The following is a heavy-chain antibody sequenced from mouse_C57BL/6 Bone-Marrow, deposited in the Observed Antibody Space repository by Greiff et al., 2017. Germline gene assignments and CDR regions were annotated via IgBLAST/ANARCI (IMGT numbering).Heavy chain of an antibody. D-gene: IGHD1-1*01. Sequence: EVKLVESGGGLVKPGGSLKLSCAASGFTFSSYTMSWVRQTPEKRLEWVATISGGGGNTYYPDSVKGRFTISRDNAKNTLSLHMSSLRTEDTALYYCARHSPYYYGSSYWYFDVGGTGTTVTVSS. CDR3: ARHSPYYYGSSYWYFDV. CDR2: ISGGGGNT. V-gene: IGHV5-9*01. J-gene: IGHJ1*03. CDR1: GFTFSSYT.